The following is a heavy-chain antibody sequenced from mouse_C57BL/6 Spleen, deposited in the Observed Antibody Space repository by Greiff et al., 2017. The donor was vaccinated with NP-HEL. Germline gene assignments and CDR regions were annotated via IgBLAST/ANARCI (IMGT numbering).Heavy chain of an antibody. Sequence: QVQLQQSGAELVMPGASVKLSCKASGYTFTSYWMHWVKQRPGQGLEWIGEIDPSDSYTNYNQKFKGKSTLTVDKSSSTAYMQRSSLTSEDSAVYYCARKDWDYFDYWGQGTTLTVSS. J-gene: IGHJ2*01. CDR1: GYTFTSYW. CDR3: ARKDWDYFDY. V-gene: IGHV1-69*01. CDR2: IDPSDSYT. D-gene: IGHD4-1*01.